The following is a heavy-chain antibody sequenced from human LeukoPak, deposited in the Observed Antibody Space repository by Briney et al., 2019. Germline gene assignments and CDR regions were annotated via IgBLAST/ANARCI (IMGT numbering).Heavy chain of an antibody. CDR1: GGSFSGNH. J-gene: IGHJ4*02. CDR2: IHQSGST. V-gene: IGHV4-34*01. D-gene: IGHD6-13*01. Sequence: SETLSLTCAVFGGSFSGNHWTWIRQPPGKGLEWIGEIHQSGSTNYNPSLQSRVTTSVDTSKNQFSLKLSSVTAADTAVYYCAKEGTYTSTSYFFDYWGQGALVTVSS. CDR3: AKEGTYTSTSYFFDY.